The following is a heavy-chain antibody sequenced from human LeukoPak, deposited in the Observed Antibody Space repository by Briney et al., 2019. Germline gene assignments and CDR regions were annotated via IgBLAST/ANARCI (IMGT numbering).Heavy chain of an antibody. CDR3: AREPGDDYWDY. V-gene: IGHV1-3*01. J-gene: IGHJ4*02. CDR2: INAGNGNT. D-gene: IGHD3-10*01. Sequence: ASVKVSCKASGYTFTSYAMHWVRQAPGQRLEWMGWINAGNGNTKYSQKFQGRVTITRDTSASIAYMELSSLRSEDTVVYYCAREPGDDYWDYWGQGTLVTVSS. CDR1: GYTFTSYA.